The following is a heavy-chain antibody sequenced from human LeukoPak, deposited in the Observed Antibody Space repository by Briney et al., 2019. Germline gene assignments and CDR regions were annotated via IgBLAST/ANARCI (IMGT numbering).Heavy chain of an antibody. CDR1: GFTFDDYT. CDR3: ATSCSSTSCYSAYYYYYYMDV. V-gene: IGHV3-20*04. J-gene: IGHJ6*03. D-gene: IGHD2-2*02. CDR2: INWNGGST. Sequence: GGSLRLSCAASGFTFDDYTLSWVRQAPGKGLEWVSGINWNGGSTGYADSVKGRFTISRDNAKNTLYLQMNSLRAEDTAVYYCATSCSSTSCYSAYYYYYYMDVWGKGTTVTVSS.